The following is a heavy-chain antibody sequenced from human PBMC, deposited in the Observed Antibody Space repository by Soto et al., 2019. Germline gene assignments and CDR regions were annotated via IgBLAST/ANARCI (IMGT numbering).Heavy chain of an antibody. V-gene: IGHV3-23*01. CDR1: GFTFSSYA. CDR2: ISGNSGKT. J-gene: IGHJ4*01. D-gene: IGHD2-8*01. CDR3: AKLGFVLMELYYFHQ. Sequence: VPLLESGGGLVQPGGSLRLSCTASGFTFSSYAMSWVRQAPGKELEWVSTISGNSGKTNYAESVKGRFSISRDNSKNTVHLQLDSLRAEDTAVYFCAKLGFVLMELYYFHQWGHGTLVTVSS.